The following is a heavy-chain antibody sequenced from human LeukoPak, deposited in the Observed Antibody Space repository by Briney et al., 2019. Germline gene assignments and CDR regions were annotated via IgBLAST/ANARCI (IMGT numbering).Heavy chain of an antibody. CDR1: EYSFTNYW. V-gene: IGHV5-51*01. CDR3: ARQRDYYDSSGPFDY. Sequence: GESLKISCKGSEYSFTNYWIGWVRQMPGKGLEWMGIIYPGDSETRYSPSFQGQVTISADKSISTAYLQWSSLKASDTAMYYCARQRDYYDSSGPFDYWGQGTLVTVSS. J-gene: IGHJ4*02. D-gene: IGHD3-22*01. CDR2: IYPGDSET.